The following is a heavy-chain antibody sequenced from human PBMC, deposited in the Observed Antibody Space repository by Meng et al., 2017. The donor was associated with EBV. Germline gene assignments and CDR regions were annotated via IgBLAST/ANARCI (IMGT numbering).Heavy chain of an antibody. D-gene: IGHD4-23*01. V-gene: IGHV4-34*01. Sequence: QVQLQECGAGLLKPSETLSLTCAVYGGSFSGYYRSWIRQPPGKGLEWIGEINHSGSTNYNPSLKSRVTISVDTSKNQFSLKLSSVTAADTAVYYCAGSYGGVLNYWGQGTLVTVSS. CDR1: GGSFSGYY. CDR3: AGSYGGVLNY. J-gene: IGHJ4*02. CDR2: INHSGST.